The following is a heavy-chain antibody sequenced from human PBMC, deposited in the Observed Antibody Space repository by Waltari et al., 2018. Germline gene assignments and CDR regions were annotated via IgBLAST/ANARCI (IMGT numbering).Heavy chain of an antibody. J-gene: IGHJ4*02. Sequence: QVRLEQSGGGVVQPGGSLRLSCAASGFTFSAHGMLWVRQAPGTGLEWVSLIWHDGTYKYYADFVKGRFSISRDNSKNMVYLQMNGLRAEDTAVYFCASMATTSDFDYWGQGALVTVSS. V-gene: IGHV3-33*01. D-gene: IGHD4-17*01. CDR1: GFTFSAHG. CDR3: ASMATTSDFDY. CDR2: IWHDGTYK.